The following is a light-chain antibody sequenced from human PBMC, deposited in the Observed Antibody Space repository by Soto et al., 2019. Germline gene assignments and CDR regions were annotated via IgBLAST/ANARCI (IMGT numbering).Light chain of an antibody. V-gene: IGKV3-11*01. CDR3: QQRSHWPPIT. Sequence: IVMTQSPATLSLSPGERATLSCRASQSVSNYLAWYQQKPGQAPRLLIYDASNRATGIPARFSGSGSGTDFTLTISSLEPEDFAVYFCQQRSHWPPITFGQGTRLEIK. J-gene: IGKJ5*01. CDR1: QSVSNY. CDR2: DAS.